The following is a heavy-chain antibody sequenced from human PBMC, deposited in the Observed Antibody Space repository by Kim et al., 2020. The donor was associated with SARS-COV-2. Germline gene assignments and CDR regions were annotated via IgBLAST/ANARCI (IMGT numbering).Heavy chain of an antibody. CDR2: IKTDGSAQ. J-gene: IGHJ6*02. CDR3: GRDMDV. Sequence: GGSLRLSCAASGFTFSTHWMNWIRQAPGKGLEWVANIKTDGSAQYYVDSVKGRFTISRDNAKNSLYLQMNRLRADDTAVYYCGRDMDVWGQGTTVTVSS. V-gene: IGHV3-7*01. CDR1: GFTFSTHW.